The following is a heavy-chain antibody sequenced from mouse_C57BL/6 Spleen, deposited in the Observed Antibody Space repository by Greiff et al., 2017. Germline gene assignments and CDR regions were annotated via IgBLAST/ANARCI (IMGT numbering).Heavy chain of an antibody. CDR1: GYAFSSYW. Sequence: VKLQESGAELVKPGASVKISCKASGYAFSSYWMNWVKQRPGKGLEWIGQIYPGDGDTNYNGKFKGKATLTADKSSSTAYMQLSSLTSEDSAVYFCARSYYDYDGFDYWGQGTTLTVSS. D-gene: IGHD2-4*01. CDR2: IYPGDGDT. V-gene: IGHV1-80*01. CDR3: ARSYYDYDGFDY. J-gene: IGHJ2*01.